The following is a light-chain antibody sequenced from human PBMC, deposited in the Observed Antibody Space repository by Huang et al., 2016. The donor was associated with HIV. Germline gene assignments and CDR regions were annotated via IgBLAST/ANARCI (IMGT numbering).Light chain of an antibody. CDR3: QQTYNVPRT. V-gene: IGKV1-39*01. Sequence: DIQMNQSPSSLSASIGDRGTMSCRASQTVDMYLNWYQQTPGRAPQLLIYAASNFQSDVPSRFSGTGSGTNFTLTISCLQPEDFVIYFCQQTYNVPRTFGQGTALEIK. CDR1: QTVDMY. J-gene: IGKJ2*01. CDR2: AAS.